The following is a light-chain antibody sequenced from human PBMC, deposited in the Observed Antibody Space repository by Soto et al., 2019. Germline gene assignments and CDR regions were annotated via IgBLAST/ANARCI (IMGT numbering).Light chain of an antibody. CDR1: SSDVGGYKY. J-gene: IGLJ2*01. V-gene: IGLV2-14*01. CDR3: SSYTSSITVV. CDR2: DVS. Sequence: QSVLTQPASVSGSPGQSITISCTGTSSDVGGYKYVSWYQQHPGKAPKLMIYDVSNRPSGVSNRFSGSKSGNTASLTISGLQAEDEADYYCSSYTSSITVVFGGGTKLTVL.